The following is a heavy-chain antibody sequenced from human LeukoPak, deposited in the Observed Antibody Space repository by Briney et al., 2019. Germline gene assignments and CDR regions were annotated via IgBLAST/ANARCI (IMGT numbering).Heavy chain of an antibody. CDR2: IYYSGNT. CDR1: GGSISSSSYY. J-gene: IGHJ4*02. V-gene: IGHV4-39*01. CDR3: ARHLRVGCSGHCDSR. Sequence: PSETLSLTCTVSGGSISSSSYYWAWIRQPPGKGLEWIGTIYYSGNTYYNPSLKSRVTISVDTSKNQFSLELSSVTAADTAVYYCARHLRVGCSGHCDSRWRQGTLVTVSS. D-gene: IGHD2-21*02.